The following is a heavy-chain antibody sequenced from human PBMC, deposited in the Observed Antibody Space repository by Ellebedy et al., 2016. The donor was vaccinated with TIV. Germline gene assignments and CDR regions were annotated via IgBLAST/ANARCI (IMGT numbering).Heavy chain of an antibody. CDR2: ISYDGSNK. J-gene: IGHJ4*02. D-gene: IGHD4-17*01. CDR3: ARDRVHYAHFDY. V-gene: IGHV3-30-3*01. CDR1: GFIFSSYA. Sequence: GGSLRLXCAASGFIFSSYAMHWVRQAPGKGLAWVAVISYDGSNKYYADSVKGRFTISRDNSKNTLYLQMNSLRAEDTAVYYCARDRVHYAHFDYWGQGTLVTVSS.